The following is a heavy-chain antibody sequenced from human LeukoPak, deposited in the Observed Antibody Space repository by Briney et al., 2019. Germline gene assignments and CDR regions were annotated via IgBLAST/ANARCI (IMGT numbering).Heavy chain of an antibody. Sequence: SVKVSCKASGGTFSSYAISWVRQAPGQGLEWMGGIIPIFGTANYAQKLQGRVTITADESTSTAYMELSSLRSEDTTVYYCARGGPDSVVVPAAKRVYNWFDPWGQGTLVTVSS. J-gene: IGHJ5*02. CDR3: ARGGPDSVVVPAAKRVYNWFDP. D-gene: IGHD2-2*01. V-gene: IGHV1-69*01. CDR1: GGTFSSYA. CDR2: IIPIFGTA.